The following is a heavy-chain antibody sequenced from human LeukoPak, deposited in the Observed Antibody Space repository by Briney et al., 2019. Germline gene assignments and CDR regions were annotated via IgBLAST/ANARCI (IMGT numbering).Heavy chain of an antibody. CDR1: GGSFSGYY. Sequence: SETLSLTCAVYGGSFSGYYWSWIRQPPGKGLEWIGEINHSGSTNYNPSLKSRVTISVDTSKNKFSLKLSSVTAADTAVYYCWSRGAVAGSYYYYGMDVWGQGTTVTVSS. D-gene: IGHD6-19*01. CDR2: INHSGST. J-gene: IGHJ6*02. CDR3: WSRGAVAGSYYYYGMDV. V-gene: IGHV4-34*01.